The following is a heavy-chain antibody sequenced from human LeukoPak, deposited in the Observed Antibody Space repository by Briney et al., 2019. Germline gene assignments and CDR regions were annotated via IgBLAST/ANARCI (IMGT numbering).Heavy chain of an antibody. J-gene: IGHJ2*01. CDR3: ARAILTASGSVWYFDL. V-gene: IGHV4-31*03. Sequence: SETLSLTCTVSGDSISSGRYWRTWIRQHPGKGLEWIGYIYYGGATYYSPSLRSRLYISIDTSKLQFYRILSSVTAADTAVYYCARAILTASGSVWYFDLWGRGTLVTVSS. CDR2: IYYGGAT. D-gene: IGHD3-3*01. CDR1: GDSISSGRYW.